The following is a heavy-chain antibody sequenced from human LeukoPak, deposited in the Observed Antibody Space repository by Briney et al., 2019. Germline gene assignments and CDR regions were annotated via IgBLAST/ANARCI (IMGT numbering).Heavy chain of an antibody. Sequence: QPGRSLRPSRAASGSTFSSYAMSSASQHPGEWLEWVSAISGSGSGTYYADSVKGRFTISRDNAKNTLYLQMNSLRAEDTAIYYCARELPREVTLDYWGQGTLVTVSS. V-gene: IGHV3-23*01. D-gene: IGHD2-21*02. J-gene: IGHJ4*02. CDR2: ISGSGSGT. CDR3: ARELPREVTLDY. CDR1: GSTFSSYA.